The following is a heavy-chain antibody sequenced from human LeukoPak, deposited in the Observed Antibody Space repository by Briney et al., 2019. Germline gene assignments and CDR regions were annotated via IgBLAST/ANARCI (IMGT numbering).Heavy chain of an antibody. V-gene: IGHV3-48*02. J-gene: IGHJ4*02. Sequence: PGGSLRLSCAASGFTFSSYSMNWVRQAPGEGLEWVSYISTSSSTIYYADSVKGRFTISRDNAKNSLYLQMNSLRDEDTAVYYCARDAAPSEYGDLYYFDYWGQGTLVTVSA. CDR1: GFTFSSYS. CDR2: ISTSSSTI. D-gene: IGHD4-17*01. CDR3: ARDAAPSEYGDLYYFDY.